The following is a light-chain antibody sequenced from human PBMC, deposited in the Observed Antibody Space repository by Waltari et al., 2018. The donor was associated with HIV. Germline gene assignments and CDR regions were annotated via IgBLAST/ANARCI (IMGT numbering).Light chain of an antibody. CDR2: GAS. J-gene: IGKJ4*01. Sequence: EIVMTQSPATLSVSPGERATLSCRASQSVSSNLAWYQQKPGHAPRLLIYGASTRATGIPARFSGSGSGTEFTLTISSLQSEDFAVYYCQQYNNWPPLTFGGGTKVEIK. V-gene: IGKV3-15*01. CDR1: QSVSSN. CDR3: QQYNNWPPLT.